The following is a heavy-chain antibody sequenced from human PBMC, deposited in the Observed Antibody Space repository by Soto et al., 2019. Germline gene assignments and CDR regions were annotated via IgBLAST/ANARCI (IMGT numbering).Heavy chain of an antibody. Sequence: VASVKVSCKASGYTFTGYYMHWVRQAPGQGLEWMGWINPNSGGTNYAQKFQGRVTMARDTSISTAYMELSRLRSDDTAVYYCARCELGAGLKPLRPTKVAGLNSALYYWGQGTLVTVSS. J-gene: IGHJ4*02. V-gene: IGHV1-2*02. CDR1: GYTFTGYY. CDR3: ARCELGAGLKPLRPTKVAGLNSALYY. CDR2: INPNSGGT. D-gene: IGHD6-19*01.